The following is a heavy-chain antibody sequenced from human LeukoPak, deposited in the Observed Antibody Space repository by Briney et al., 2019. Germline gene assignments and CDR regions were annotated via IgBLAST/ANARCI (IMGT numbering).Heavy chain of an antibody. CDR1: GFSVSNNY. CDR3: AKVSVVVVAAAHHFDY. V-gene: IGHV3-66*01. CDR2: IYSGGST. D-gene: IGHD2-15*01. Sequence: SGGSLRLSCAASGFSVSNNYMSWVRQAPGKGLEWVSVIYSGGSTFYADSVKGRFTISRDNSKNTLYLQMNSLRAEDTAVYYCAKVSVVVVAAAHHFDYWGQGALVTVSS. J-gene: IGHJ4*02.